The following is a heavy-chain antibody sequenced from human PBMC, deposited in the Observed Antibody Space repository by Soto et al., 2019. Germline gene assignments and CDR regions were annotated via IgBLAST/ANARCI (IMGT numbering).Heavy chain of an antibody. J-gene: IGHJ6*02. CDR3: ARQGEGPIAAAGTWDYYYYYGMDV. D-gene: IGHD6-13*01. V-gene: IGHV3-48*01. CDR2: ISSSSSTI. CDR1: GFTFSTYS. Sequence: PGGSLRLSCAASGFTFSTYSMNWVRQAPGKGLEWVSYISSSSSTIFYTDSVKGRFTVSRDNAKNSLYLQMNSLRAEDTAVYYCARQGEGPIAAAGTWDYYYYYGMDVWGQGTTVTVSS.